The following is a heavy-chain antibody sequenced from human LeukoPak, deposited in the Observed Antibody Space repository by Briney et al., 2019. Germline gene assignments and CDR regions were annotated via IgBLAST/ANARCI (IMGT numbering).Heavy chain of an antibody. CDR2: IKQDGNEK. V-gene: IGHV3-7*01. Sequence: GGSLRLSCAASGFTSSSYWMTWVRQAPGKGLEWVANIKQDGNEKYYVDSVKGRFTISRDNAKNSLYLQMNSLRAEDTAVYYCARGFDSRFFDKWGQGTLVTVSS. CDR3: ARGFDSRFFDK. D-gene: IGHD3-22*01. J-gene: IGHJ4*02. CDR1: GFTSSSYW.